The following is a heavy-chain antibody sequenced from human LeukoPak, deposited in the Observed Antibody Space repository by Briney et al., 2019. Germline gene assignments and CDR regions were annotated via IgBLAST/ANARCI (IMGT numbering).Heavy chain of an antibody. Sequence: SETLSLTCTVSGGSISSGAYYWSWIRQPPGKGLEWIGYIYYSGSTYYNPSLKSRVTISVDTSKNQFSLKLSSVTAADTAVYYCARGQWWEPRLMDYWGQGTLVTVSS. CDR2: IYYSGST. CDR3: ARGQWWEPRLMDY. CDR1: GGSISSGAYY. J-gene: IGHJ4*02. V-gene: IGHV4-30-4*08. D-gene: IGHD2-15*01.